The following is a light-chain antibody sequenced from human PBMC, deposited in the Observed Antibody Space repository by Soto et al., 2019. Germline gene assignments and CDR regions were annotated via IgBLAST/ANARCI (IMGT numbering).Light chain of an antibody. V-gene: IGLV2-14*01. CDR2: DVS. Sequence: QSALTQPASVSGSPGQSITISCTGISSDVGGHNYVSWYQQHPGKAPKLMIYDVSNRPSGVSNRFSGSKSGNTASLTISGLQGEDEADYYCSSYTSSSTLLFGGGTQLTVL. J-gene: IGLJ2*01. CDR1: SSDVGGHNY. CDR3: SSYTSSSTLL.